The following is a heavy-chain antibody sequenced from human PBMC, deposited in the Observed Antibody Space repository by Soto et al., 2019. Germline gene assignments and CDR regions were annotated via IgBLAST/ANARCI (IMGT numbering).Heavy chain of an antibody. V-gene: IGHV4-39*01. CDR3: ARREGYYDFWSGFDY. D-gene: IGHD3-3*01. CDR1: GGSISSSSYY. CDR2: IYYSGST. Sequence: SETLSLTCTVSGGSISSSSYYWGWIRQPPGKGREWIGSIYYSGSTYYNPSLKSRVTISVATSKNQFSLKLSSVTAADTAVYYCARREGYYDFWSGFDYWGQGTLVTVSS. J-gene: IGHJ4*02.